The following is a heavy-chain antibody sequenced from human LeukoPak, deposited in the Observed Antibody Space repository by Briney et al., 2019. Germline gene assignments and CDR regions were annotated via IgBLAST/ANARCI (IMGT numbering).Heavy chain of an antibody. D-gene: IGHD3-10*01. CDR3: ARPGGFGEYTYKYYFDY. CDR1: GYTFTSYG. Sequence: ASVTVSCKASGYTFTSYGISWVRQAPGQGLEGMGWISAYNGNTNYAQKLQGRVTMTTDTSTSTAYMELRSLRSDDTAVYYCARPGGFGEYTYKYYFDYWGQGTLVTVSS. J-gene: IGHJ4*02. CDR2: ISAYNGNT. V-gene: IGHV1-18*01.